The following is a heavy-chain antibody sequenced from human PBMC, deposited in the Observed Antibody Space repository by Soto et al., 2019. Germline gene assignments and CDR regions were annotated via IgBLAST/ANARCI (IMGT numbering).Heavy chain of an antibody. J-gene: IGHJ4*02. D-gene: IGHD3-22*01. CDR2: IYYSGST. V-gene: IGHV4-59*01. CDR3: ARVISYYDSSGYYFYFDY. CDR1: GGSISSYY. Sequence: PSETLSLTCPVSGGSISSYYWSWIRQPPGKGLEWIGYIYYSGSTNYNPSLKSRVTISVDTSKNQFPLKLSSVTAADTAVYYCARVISYYDSSGYYFYFDYWGQGTLVTV.